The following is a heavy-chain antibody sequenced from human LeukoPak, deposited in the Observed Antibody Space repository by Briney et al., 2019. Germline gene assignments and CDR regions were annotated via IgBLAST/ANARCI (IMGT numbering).Heavy chain of an antibody. Sequence: PGGSLRLSCAASGFTFSSYWMHWVRQAPGKGLVWVSRINSDGVSTSYADSVKGRLTISRDNAKSTLYLQMNSLRDEDTAVYYCAKGGRNVIDYWGQGTLVTVSS. D-gene: IGHD1-26*01. CDR3: AKGGRNVIDY. J-gene: IGHJ4*02. CDR2: INSDGVST. V-gene: IGHV3-74*01. CDR1: GFTFSSYW.